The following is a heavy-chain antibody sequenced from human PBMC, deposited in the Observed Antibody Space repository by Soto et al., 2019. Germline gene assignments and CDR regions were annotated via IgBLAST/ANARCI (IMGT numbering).Heavy chain of an antibody. D-gene: IGHD6-19*01. CDR2: INPNIGNT. CDR1: GYTFTGYY. V-gene: IGHV1-2*04. Sequence: ASVKVSCKASGYTFTGYYMHWVRQAPGQGLEWMGWINPNIGNTNYAQKFQGWVTMTRDTSISTAYMDVSRLRSDDTAVYYCATSRVSIAVAGETEYYFDYWGQGTLVTVSS. CDR3: ATSRVSIAVAGETEYYFDY. J-gene: IGHJ4*02.